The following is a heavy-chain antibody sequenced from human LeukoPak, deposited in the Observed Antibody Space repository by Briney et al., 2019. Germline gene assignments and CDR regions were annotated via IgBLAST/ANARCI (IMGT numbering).Heavy chain of an antibody. D-gene: IGHD3-22*01. Sequence: GGSLRLSCAASGFIFTNYFMSWVRQAPGEGLEWVASIKGDGSEKYYVDSVKGRFTISRDNAKNSLYLQMNSLRAEDTAVYYCARDRGWRSSGYYLYYFDFWGQGTLVTVSS. CDR1: GFIFTNYF. CDR3: ARDRGWRSSGYYLYYFDF. J-gene: IGHJ4*02. V-gene: IGHV3-7*01. CDR2: IKGDGSEK.